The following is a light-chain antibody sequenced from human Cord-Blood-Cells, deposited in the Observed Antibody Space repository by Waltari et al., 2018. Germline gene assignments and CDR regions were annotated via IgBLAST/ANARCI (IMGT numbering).Light chain of an antibody. CDR3: QQSYSTHPS. CDR2: AAS. J-gene: IGKJ2*03. V-gene: IGKV1-39*01. CDR1: QSISSY. Sequence: DIQMTQSPSSLSESVGDRVTITCRASQSISSYLNWYQQKPGKAPKLLIYAASSLQSGVPSRFSGSGSGTDCTLTISSLQPEDFATYYCQQSYSTHPSFGQGTKLDI.